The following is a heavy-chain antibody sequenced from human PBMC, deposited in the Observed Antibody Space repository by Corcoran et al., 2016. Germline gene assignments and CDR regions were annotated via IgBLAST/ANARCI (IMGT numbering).Heavy chain of an antibody. CDR1: GYTFTSSN. CDR3: AIDVRRYGYTRGTFVM. D-gene: IGHD1-1*01. CDR2: ISAYSGAT. V-gene: IGHV1-18*01. J-gene: IGHJ3*02. Sequence: QVQLVQSGAEVKKPGASVKVSCKASGYTFTSSNISWVRQAPGQGLEWMGWISAYSGATNYIQKFQGKLTMTTDTSTNTADMELRSLRSDDKALYYGAIDVRRYGYTRGTFVMWGQGTLVTVSS.